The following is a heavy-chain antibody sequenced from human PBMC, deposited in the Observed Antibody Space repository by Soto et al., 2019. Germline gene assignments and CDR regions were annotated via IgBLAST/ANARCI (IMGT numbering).Heavy chain of an antibody. V-gene: IGHV4-34*01. J-gene: IGHJ4*02. CDR1: GGSFSGYY. D-gene: IGHD3-10*01. Sequence: PSETLSLTCAVYGGSFSGYYWSWIRQPPGKGLEWIGEINHSGSTNYNPSLKSRVTISVDTSKNQFSLKLSSVAAADTAVYYCAREGDYYGSGSYLPLAYWGQGTLVTVSS. CDR3: AREGDYYGSGSYLPLAY. CDR2: INHSGST.